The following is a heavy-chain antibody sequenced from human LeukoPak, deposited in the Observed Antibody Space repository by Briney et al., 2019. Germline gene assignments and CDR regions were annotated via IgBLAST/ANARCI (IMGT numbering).Heavy chain of an antibody. CDR1: GFTFSSYS. J-gene: IGHJ4*02. Sequence: GGSLRLSCAASGFTFSSYSMNWVRQAPGKGLEWVSAISGSGGSTYYADSVKGRFTISRDNSKNTLYLQMNSLRAEDTAVYYCAKNVDTAMVPDYWGQGTLVTVSS. D-gene: IGHD5-18*01. V-gene: IGHV3-23*01. CDR3: AKNVDTAMVPDY. CDR2: ISGSGGST.